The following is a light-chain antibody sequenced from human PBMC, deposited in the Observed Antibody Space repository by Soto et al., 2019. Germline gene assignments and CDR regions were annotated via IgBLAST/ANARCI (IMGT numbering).Light chain of an antibody. V-gene: IGKV1-6*01. CDR1: QTISSY. CDR3: LQYYSYPWT. Sequence: QLTLPTSSLSASVGDRVTITSRASQTISSYLNWYQQKPGIAPKLLIYAASTLQSGVPSRFSGSGSGTDFTLTISSLQSEDFATYYCLQYYSYPWTFGQGTKVDIK. CDR2: AAS. J-gene: IGKJ1*01.